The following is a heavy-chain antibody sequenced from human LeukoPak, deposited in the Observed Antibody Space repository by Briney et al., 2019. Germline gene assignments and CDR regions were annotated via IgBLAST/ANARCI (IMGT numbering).Heavy chain of an antibody. CDR1: GGSISSYY. V-gene: IGHV4-59*01. D-gene: IGHD6-19*01. J-gene: IGHJ4*02. CDR2: IYYSGST. CDR3: ARSGGSSDWLADY. Sequence: SETLSLTCTVSGGSISSYYWSWIRQPPGKGLEWIGYIYYSGSTNYNPSLKSRVTISVDTSKNQFSLKVNSVTAADTAVYYCARSGGSSDWLADYWGQGTLVTVSS.